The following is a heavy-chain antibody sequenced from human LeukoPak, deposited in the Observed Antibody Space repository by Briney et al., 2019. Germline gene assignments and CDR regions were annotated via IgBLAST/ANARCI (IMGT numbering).Heavy chain of an antibody. J-gene: IGHJ4*02. Sequence: ASVKVSCKASGYTFTGYYMHWVRQAPGQGLEWMGWINPNSGATNYAQNFQGRITLTRDTSITIAYMELSRLRSDDTAVYYCARVGLYGSGSYLSYWGQGSLVTVSS. CDR2: INPNSGAT. CDR1: GYTFTGYY. V-gene: IGHV1-2*02. CDR3: ARVGLYGSGSYLSY. D-gene: IGHD3-10*01.